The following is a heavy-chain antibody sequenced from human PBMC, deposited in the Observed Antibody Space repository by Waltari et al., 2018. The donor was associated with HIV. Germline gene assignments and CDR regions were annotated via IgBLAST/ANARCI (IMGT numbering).Heavy chain of an antibody. CDR1: GFTFRNAW. D-gene: IGHD4-17*01. J-gene: IGHJ4*02. Sequence: EVQLVASGGGLVKHGGSLRLSCAASGFTFRNAWMSWVRQAPGKGLEWVGRIKSKSDGGTTYAAPVKGRFIISRNDSKNMLYLQMKSLKTEDTAVYYCRTSSDYGDPPVDYWGQGTLVTVSS. CDR2: IKSKSDGGTT. V-gene: IGHV3-15*01. CDR3: RTSSDYGDPPVDY.